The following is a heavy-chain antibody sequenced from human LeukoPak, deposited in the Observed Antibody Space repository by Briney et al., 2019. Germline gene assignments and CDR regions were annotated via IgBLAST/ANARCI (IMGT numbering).Heavy chain of an antibody. CDR2: IYYSGST. D-gene: IGHD4-17*01. J-gene: IGHJ5*02. Sequence: SETLSLTXTVSGGSISSSSYYWGWIRQPPGKGLEWIGSIYYSGSTYYNPSLKSRVTISVDTSKNQFSLKLSSVTAADTAVYYCARDYGDYANWFDPWGQETLVTVSS. V-gene: IGHV4-39*02. CDR1: GGSISSSSYY. CDR3: ARDYGDYANWFDP.